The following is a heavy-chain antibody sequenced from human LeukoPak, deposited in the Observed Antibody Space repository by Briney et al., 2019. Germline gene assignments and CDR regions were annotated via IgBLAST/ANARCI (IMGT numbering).Heavy chain of an antibody. Sequence: GGSLRLSCAASGFTFSSYWMSWVRQAPGKGLEWVANIKQDGSEKYYVDSVKGRFTISRDNAKNSLYLQMNSLRAEDAAVYYCARAEGYSGYDYSNYWGQGTLVTVSS. CDR3: ARAEGYSGYDYSNY. V-gene: IGHV3-7*01. D-gene: IGHD5-12*01. CDR2: IKQDGSEK. CDR1: GFTFSSYW. J-gene: IGHJ4*02.